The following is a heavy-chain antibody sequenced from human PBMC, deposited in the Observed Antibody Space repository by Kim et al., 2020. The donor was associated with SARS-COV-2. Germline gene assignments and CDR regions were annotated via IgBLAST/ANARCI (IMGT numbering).Heavy chain of an antibody. CDR1: GFTFSDSA. V-gene: IGHV3-73*01. Sequence: GGSLRLSCAASGFTFSDSAMHWVRQASGKGLEWVGHIRSKPNNYATAYTASVKGRFTISRDDSKNTAYLQMNSLKTEDTAVYYCIRQRSGYPVDYWGQGTLVTVSS. CDR3: IRQRSGYPVDY. CDR2: IRSKPNNYAT. J-gene: IGHJ4*02. D-gene: IGHD3-3*01.